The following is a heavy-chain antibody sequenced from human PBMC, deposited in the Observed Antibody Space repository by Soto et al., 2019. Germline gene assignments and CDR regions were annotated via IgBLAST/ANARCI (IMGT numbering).Heavy chain of an antibody. CDR3: AAGFSTGLDAFDI. J-gene: IGHJ3*02. Sequence: GESLKISCKGSEYNFANYWIGWVRQMPGKGLEWMGMIFPGNSDTKNNPSLQGQITMSVDKSDSSAYLQWRSLKASDTAMYYCAAGFSTGLDAFDIWGQGTMVTVS. D-gene: IGHD2-8*02. CDR1: EYNFANYW. CDR2: IFPGNSDT. V-gene: IGHV5-51*01.